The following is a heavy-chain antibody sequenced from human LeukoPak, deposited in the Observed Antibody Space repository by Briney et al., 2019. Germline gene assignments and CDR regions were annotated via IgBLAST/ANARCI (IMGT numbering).Heavy chain of an antibody. CDR2: IYYSGST. Sequence: SETLSLTCTVSGGSISRSYWSWIRQPPGKGLEWIGYIYYSGSTNYNPSFKSRVAISVDTSKNQFSLKLSSVTAADTAVYYCATWGIAVAGTFDYWRQGTLVTVST. CDR1: GGSISRSY. CDR3: ATWGIAVAGTFDY. J-gene: IGHJ4*02. D-gene: IGHD6-19*01. V-gene: IGHV4-59*08.